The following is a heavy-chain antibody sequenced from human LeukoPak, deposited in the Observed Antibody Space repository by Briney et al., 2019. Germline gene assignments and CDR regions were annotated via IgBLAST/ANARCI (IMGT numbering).Heavy chain of an antibody. CDR3: ARVRSHYDSSGNFDY. CDR1: GYTFTSYY. V-gene: IGHV1-46*01. D-gene: IGHD3-22*01. J-gene: IGHJ4*02. Sequence: ASVKVSCKASGYTFTSYYMHWVRQAPGQGLEWMGIIDPSGGSTSYAQKFQGRVTMTRDTSTSTVYVELSSLRSEDTAVYYCARVRSHYDSSGNFDYWGQGTLVTVSS. CDR2: IDPSGGST.